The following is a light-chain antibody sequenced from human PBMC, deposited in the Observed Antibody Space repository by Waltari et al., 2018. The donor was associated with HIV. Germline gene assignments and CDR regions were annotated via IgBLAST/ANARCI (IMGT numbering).Light chain of an antibody. J-gene: IGLJ3*02. CDR2: MTT. CDR3: SSWDSGVSGWV. V-gene: IGLV10-54*01. Sequence: QSGLTQPPSVSKTLRQTATLTFDAAINSVGSQGAAWWQPHQGPPPNLPSFMTTNRPSGVSERFSSSRSGDTAYLSISLLQADDEADYFCSSWDSGVSGWVFGGGTRLTVL. CDR1: INSVGSQG.